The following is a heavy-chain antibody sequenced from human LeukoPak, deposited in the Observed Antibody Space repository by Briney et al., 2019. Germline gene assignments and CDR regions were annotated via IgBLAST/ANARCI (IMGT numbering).Heavy chain of an antibody. J-gene: IGHJ4*02. CDR1: GFTFSSYE. V-gene: IGHV3-48*03. CDR3: ARVTAAGCDY. CDR2: ISSSGSTI. Sequence: GGSLRLSCAASGFTFSSYEMSRVRQAPGKGLEWVSYISSSGSTIYYADSLKGRFTISRDNAKNSLYLQVNSLRAEDTAVYYCARVTAAGCDYWGQGTLVTVSS. D-gene: IGHD6-13*01.